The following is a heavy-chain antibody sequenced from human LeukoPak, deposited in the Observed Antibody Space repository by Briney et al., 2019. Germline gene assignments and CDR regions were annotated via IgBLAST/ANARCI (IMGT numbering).Heavy chain of an antibody. CDR2: THYSGST. CDR1: GDSISSGDNY. D-gene: IGHD6-19*01. V-gene: IGHV4-30-4*01. Sequence: SETLSLTCTVSGDSISSGDNYWSWIRQPPGKGLEWIGYTHYSGSTYYNPSLKSRVIISGDMSKNQFSLTLNSLTAADSAMYYCARAAAGTNSWYYFDYWGQGTLVTVSS. J-gene: IGHJ4*02. CDR3: ARAAAGTNSWYYFDY.